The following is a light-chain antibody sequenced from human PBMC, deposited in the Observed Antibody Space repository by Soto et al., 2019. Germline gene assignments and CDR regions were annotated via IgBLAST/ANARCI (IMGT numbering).Light chain of an antibody. Sequence: DIQMTQSPSTLSASVGDRVTITCRASQNTDKWLAWYQQTPGEAPKVLIYDTFTRESGVPSRFSGSGNGTEFSHTIYGQQPDDFANYYYQQYDKHSPWSFGKGTKVEI. J-gene: IGKJ1*01. CDR2: DTF. CDR1: QNTDKW. CDR3: QQYDKHSPWS. V-gene: IGKV1-5*01.